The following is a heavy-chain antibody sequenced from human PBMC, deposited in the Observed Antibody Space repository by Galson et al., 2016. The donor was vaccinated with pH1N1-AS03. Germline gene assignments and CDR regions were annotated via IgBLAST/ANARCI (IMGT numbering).Heavy chain of an antibody. Sequence: SLRLSCAASGFTFSDYSMIWVRQAPGRGLEWVSSISTTSTYIYYADSVRGRFSLSRDNSKNTLYLQMNSLRADDTAVYYCAKGYSSGGGSFNMDVWGQGTTVTVSS. D-gene: IGHD5-12*01. V-gene: IGHV3-21*01. CDR2: ISTTSTYI. CDR1: GFTFSDYS. J-gene: IGHJ6*02. CDR3: AKGYSSGGGSFNMDV.